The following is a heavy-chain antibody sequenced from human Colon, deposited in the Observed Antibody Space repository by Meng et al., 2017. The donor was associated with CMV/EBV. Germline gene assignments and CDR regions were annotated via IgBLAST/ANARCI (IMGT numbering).Heavy chain of an antibody. CDR3: AKDTILGLIKPSDC. J-gene: IGHJ4*02. Sequence: GVLKISCVASGVTFSDYAMSWVRQAPGKGLEWVASISGSGAKTDFADSAKGRFSVSRDNSKNTLYLQMNSLRGEDTAVYYCAKDTILGLIKPSDCWGQGTLVTVSS. CDR2: ISGSGAKT. CDR1: GVTFSDYA. D-gene: IGHD3/OR15-3a*01. V-gene: IGHV3-23*01.